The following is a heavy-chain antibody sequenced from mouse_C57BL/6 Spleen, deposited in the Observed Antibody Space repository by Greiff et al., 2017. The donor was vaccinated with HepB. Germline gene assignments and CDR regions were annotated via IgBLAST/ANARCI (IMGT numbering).Heavy chain of an antibody. V-gene: IGHV1-42*01. D-gene: IGHD2-1*01. Sequence: VQLQQSGPELVKPGASVKISCKASGYSFTGYYMNWVKQSPEKSLEWIGEINPSTGGTTYNQKFKAKATLTVDKSSSTAYMRLKSLTSEDSAVYYCARRGNYPYWYFDVWGTGTTVTVSS. CDR1: GYSFTGYY. J-gene: IGHJ1*03. CDR2: INPSTGGT. CDR3: ARRGNYPYWYFDV.